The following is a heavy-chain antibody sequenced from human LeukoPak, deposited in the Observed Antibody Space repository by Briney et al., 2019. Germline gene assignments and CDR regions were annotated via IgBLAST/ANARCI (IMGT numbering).Heavy chain of an antibody. CDR3: ARDRYGDYIKFDP. D-gene: IGHD4-17*01. CDR1: GFTFSSYA. Sequence: GGSLRLSCAASGFTFSSYAMSWVRQAPGKGLEWVSAISGGSADYADSVKGRFSISIDNSKNTLYLQMNSLRAEDTAVYYCARDRYGDYIKFDPWGQGTLVTVSS. CDR2: ISGGSA. V-gene: IGHV3-23*01. J-gene: IGHJ5*02.